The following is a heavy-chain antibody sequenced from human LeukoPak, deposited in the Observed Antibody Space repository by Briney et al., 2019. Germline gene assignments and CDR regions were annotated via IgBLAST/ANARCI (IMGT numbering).Heavy chain of an antibody. CDR2: IYPGDSDT. Sequence: GESLKISCKGSGYSFTSYWIGWVRQMPGKGLEWMGIIYPGDSDTRYSPSFQGQVTISADKSISTAYLQWSSLKASDTAMYYCARLSWDYYGSGSYYPILHHYYYFDYWGQGTLVTVSS. CDR3: ARLSWDYYGSGSYYPILHHYYYFDY. CDR1: GYSFTSYW. V-gene: IGHV5-51*01. D-gene: IGHD3-10*01. J-gene: IGHJ4*02.